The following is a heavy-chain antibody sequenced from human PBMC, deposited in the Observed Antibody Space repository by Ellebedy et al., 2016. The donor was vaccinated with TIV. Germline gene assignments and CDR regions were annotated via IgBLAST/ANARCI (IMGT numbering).Heavy chain of an antibody. CDR3: ARVVWGTPRGVYSNSWLDSRYYYNVMDV. CDR2: VYSTGST. CDR1: GDSINNKY. Sequence: MPSETLSLTCTVSGDSINNKYWTWIRQPPGKGLEWIGYVYSTGSTNYNPSLKSRVTISVDTSKNQFSLKLSSVTAADTGVYYSARVVWGTPRGVYSNSWLDSRYYYNVMDVWGQGTTVTVSS. J-gene: IGHJ6*02. D-gene: IGHD6-13*01. V-gene: IGHV4-59*12.